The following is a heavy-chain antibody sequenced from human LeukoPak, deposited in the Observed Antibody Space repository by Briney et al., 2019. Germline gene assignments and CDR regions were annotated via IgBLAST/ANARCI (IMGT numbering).Heavy chain of an antibody. CDR2: INHSGST. D-gene: IGHD3-16*01. CDR3: ARDIVWGTDYFDY. Sequence: SETLSLTCAVYGGSFSGYYWSWIRQPPGKGLEWIGGINHSGSTNYNPSLKSRVTISVDTSKNQFSLKLSSVTAADTAVYYCARDIVWGTDYFDYWGQGTLVTVSS. V-gene: IGHV4-34*01. CDR1: GGSFSGYY. J-gene: IGHJ4*02.